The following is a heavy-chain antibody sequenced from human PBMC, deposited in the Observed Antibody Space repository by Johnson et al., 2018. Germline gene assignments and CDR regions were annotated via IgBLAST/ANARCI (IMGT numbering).Heavy chain of an antibody. Sequence: QVQLVESGAEVKRPGASVTVSCKASGYTFTNFDLNWVRQAPGQGLEWVGWMSPKTGNTGYAQKLQGRVTMTRSTSLSTAYMELSGLGSEETAVYYCVRGDGWGSNYWFFERWGRGTLGTGSS. CDR1: GYTFTNFD. J-gene: IGHJ2*01. V-gene: IGHV1-8*01. CDR3: VRGDGWGSNYWFFER. CDR2: MSPKTGNT. D-gene: IGHD3-16*01.